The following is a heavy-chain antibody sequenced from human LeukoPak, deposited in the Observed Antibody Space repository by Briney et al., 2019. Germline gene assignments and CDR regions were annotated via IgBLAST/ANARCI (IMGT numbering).Heavy chain of an antibody. J-gene: IGHJ6*03. D-gene: IGHD5-12*01. Sequence: ASVKVSCKASGYTFTGYYMHWVRQAPGQGLEWMGWINPNSGGTNYAQKFQGRVTMTRDTSISTAYMELSRLRSDDTAVYYCARTALIYSGYDYYYYMDVWGKGTTVTVSS. CDR2: INPNSGGT. V-gene: IGHV1-2*02. CDR3: ARTALIYSGYDYYYYMDV. CDR1: GYTFTGYY.